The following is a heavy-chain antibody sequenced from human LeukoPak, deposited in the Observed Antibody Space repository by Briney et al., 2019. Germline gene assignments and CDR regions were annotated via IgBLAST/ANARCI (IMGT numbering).Heavy chain of an antibody. CDR3: ADPDWD. CDR1: GFTFSNCW. J-gene: IGHJ3*01. D-gene: IGHD3/OR15-3a*01. Sequence: QPGGSLRLSCAASGFTFSNCWMTWVRQAPGKGLEWVASITQDGSAKFYVDSVKGRFTISRDNAKNSLYLQMNSLRAEDTAVYYCADPDWDWGQGTMVTVSS. CDR2: ITQDGSAK. V-gene: IGHV3-7*01.